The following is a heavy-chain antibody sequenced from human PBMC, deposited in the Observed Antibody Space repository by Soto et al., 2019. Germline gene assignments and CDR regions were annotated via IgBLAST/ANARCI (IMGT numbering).Heavy chain of an antibody. V-gene: IGHV4-61*01. J-gene: IGHJ6*02. CDR2: IYYSGST. CDR3: ARSPNYYYYGFDV. CDR1: VGSVSSGTYF. Sequence: KPSETLSLTCTVSVGSVSSGTYFWIWIRHSPGKGLEWIAYIYYSGSTNYNPSLQRRSTISVDTSKSQVSLTLTYVTAADAAVYYCARSPNYYYYGFDVWGQGTTVTVSS.